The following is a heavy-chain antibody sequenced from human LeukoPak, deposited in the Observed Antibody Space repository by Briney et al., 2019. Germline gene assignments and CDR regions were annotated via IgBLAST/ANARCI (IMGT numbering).Heavy chain of an antibody. V-gene: IGHV3-21*01. CDR3: ARDAANYDYVWGSYRPDY. CDR2: ISSSSSYI. J-gene: IGHJ4*02. Sequence: GGSLRLSCAASGFTFSDHYMDWVRQAPGKGLEWVSSISSSSSYIYYADSVKGRFTISKDNAKNSLYLQMNSLRAEDTAVYYCARDAANYDYVWGSYRPDYWGQGTLVTVSS. CDR1: GFTFSDHY. D-gene: IGHD3-16*02.